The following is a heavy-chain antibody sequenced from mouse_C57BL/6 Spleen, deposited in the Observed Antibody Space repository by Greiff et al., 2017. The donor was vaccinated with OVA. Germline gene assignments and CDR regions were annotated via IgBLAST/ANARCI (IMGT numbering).Heavy chain of an antibody. D-gene: IGHD4-1*01. Sequence: QVQLQQSGAELVRPGASVKLSCKASGYTFTDYYINWVKQRPGPGLEWIARIYPGSGNTYYNEKFKGKATLTAEKSSSTAYMQLSSLTSEDSAVYFCLGRFAYWGQGTLVTVSA. V-gene: IGHV1-76*01. CDR1: GYTFTDYY. J-gene: IGHJ3*01. CDR2: IYPGSGNT. CDR3: LGRFAY.